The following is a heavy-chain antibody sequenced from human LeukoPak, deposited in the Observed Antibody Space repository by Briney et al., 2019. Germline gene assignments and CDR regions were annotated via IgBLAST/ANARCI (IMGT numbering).Heavy chain of an antibody. V-gene: IGHV3-9*01. CDR1: GFIFNNYA. Sequence: GGSLRLSCAGSGFIFNNYAMHWVRQPPGKGLEWVSGISWNSGSIDYADSVKGRFTISRDNAKNSLYLQMNSLRAEDTALYYCARVNPYYYYGMDVWGQGTTVTVSS. J-gene: IGHJ6*02. CDR3: ARVNPYYYYGMDV. CDR2: ISWNSGSI.